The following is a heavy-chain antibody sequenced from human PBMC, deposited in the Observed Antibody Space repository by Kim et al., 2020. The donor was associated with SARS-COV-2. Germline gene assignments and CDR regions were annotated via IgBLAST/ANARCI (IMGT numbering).Heavy chain of an antibody. V-gene: IGHV4-34*01. CDR2: INHSGST. D-gene: IGHD1-1*01. J-gene: IGHJ6*02. Sequence: SETLSLTCAVYGGSFSGYYWSWIRQPPGKGLEWIGEINHSGSTNYNPSLKSRVTISVDTSKNQFSLKLSSVTAADTAVYYCARFWNSYGMDVWGQGTTVTVSS. CDR1: GGSFSGYY. CDR3: ARFWNSYGMDV.